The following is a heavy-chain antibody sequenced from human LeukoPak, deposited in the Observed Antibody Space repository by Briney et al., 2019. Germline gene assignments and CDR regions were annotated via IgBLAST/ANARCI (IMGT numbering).Heavy chain of an antibody. D-gene: IGHD1-20*01. V-gene: IGHV1-46*04. Sequence: GASVKVSCKASGGTFSSYAISWVRQAPGQGLEWMGRINPSGDATNFAQNLRDRITLTRDTSTSTDYMELSSLRSEDTAVYYCARDGDNWNFDYWGQGTLVTVSS. J-gene: IGHJ4*02. CDR3: ARDGDNWNFDY. CDR2: INPSGDAT. CDR1: GGTFSSYA.